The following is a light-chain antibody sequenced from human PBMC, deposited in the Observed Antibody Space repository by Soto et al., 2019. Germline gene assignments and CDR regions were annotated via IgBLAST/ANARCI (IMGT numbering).Light chain of an antibody. Sequence: EIVLTQSPGTLSLSPGERATLSCRASQSVSTNYLAWYQRKPGQAPRLLIYGASGRATDIPNRFSGSGSGTDLTLTITRLKAEDFALYYCQQYGRSPPTFGQGTKVEIK. J-gene: IGKJ1*01. CDR1: QSVSTNY. CDR3: QQYGRSPPT. V-gene: IGKV3-20*01. CDR2: GAS.